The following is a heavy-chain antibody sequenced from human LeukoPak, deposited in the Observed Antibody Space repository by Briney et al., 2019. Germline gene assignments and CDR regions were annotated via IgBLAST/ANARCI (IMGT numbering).Heavy chain of an antibody. CDR1: GFTFSSYA. CDR3: ARGRYYDNSVYYYFDY. CDR2: ISGSGGST. V-gene: IGHV3-23*01. J-gene: IGHJ4*02. Sequence: GGSLRLSCAAPGFTFSSYAMSWVRQAPGMGLAWVSAISGSGGSTYYADSVKGRFTISRDTSKNTLYLQMNSLRAEDTAVYYCARGRYYDNSVYYYFDYWGQGTLVTVS. D-gene: IGHD3-22*01.